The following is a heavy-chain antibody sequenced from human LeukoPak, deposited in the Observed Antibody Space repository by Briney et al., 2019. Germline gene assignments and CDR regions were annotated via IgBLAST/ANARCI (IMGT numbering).Heavy chain of an antibody. CDR2: RKEDGSER. CDR1: GFTFSSYW. D-gene: IGHD1-20*01. J-gene: IGHJ4*02. V-gene: IGHV3-7*01. CDR3: ARDITGTTGAIDF. Sequence: GGSLRLSCAASGFTFSSYWMSWVRQAPGKGLEWVANRKEDGSERYYVDSVQGRFTISRDNAKNSLYLQMNSLRAEDTAVYYCARDITGTTGAIDFWGQGTLVTVSS.